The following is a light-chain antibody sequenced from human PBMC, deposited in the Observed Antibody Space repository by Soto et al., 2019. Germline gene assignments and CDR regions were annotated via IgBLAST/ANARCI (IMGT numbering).Light chain of an antibody. CDR1: QSVSSY. CDR3: QQRSNWPPGVT. Sequence: EIVLTQSPATLSLSPGERATLSCRASQSVSSYLAWYHQKPGQAPRLLIYDASNRATGIPARFSCSGSGTDFTLAISSLEPEDFAVYYCQQRSNWPPGVTFGPGTKVDIK. J-gene: IGKJ3*01. CDR2: DAS. V-gene: IGKV3-11*01.